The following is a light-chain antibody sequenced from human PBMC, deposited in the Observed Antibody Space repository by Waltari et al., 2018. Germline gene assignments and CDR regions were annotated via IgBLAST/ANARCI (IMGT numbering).Light chain of an antibody. CDR2: LGS. J-gene: IGKJ1*01. V-gene: IGKV2-28*01. CDR3: MQALQTPPT. CDR1: QRPLHSNGYNY. Sequence: DIVMTQSPLSLPVTPGEPASISCRLSQRPLHSNGYNYLDWYLQKPGQSPQLLIYLGSNRASGVPDRFSGSGSGTDFTLKISRVEAEDVGVYYCMQALQTPPTFGQGTKVEIK.